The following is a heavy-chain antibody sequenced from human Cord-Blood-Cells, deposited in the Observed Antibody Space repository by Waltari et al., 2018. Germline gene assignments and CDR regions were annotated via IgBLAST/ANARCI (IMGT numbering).Heavy chain of an antibody. Sequence: QVQLVESGGGVVQPGRSLRLSCAASGFTFSSYAMHWVRQAPGKGLEWVAVISYDGSNKYYADSVKGRFTISRDNSKNTLYPQMNSLRAEDTAVYYCARDAEGAGSYYFDYWGQGTLVTVSS. CDR2: ISYDGSNK. J-gene: IGHJ4*02. CDR3: ARDAEGAGSYYFDY. CDR1: GFTFSSYA. D-gene: IGHD1-26*01. V-gene: IGHV3-30-3*01.